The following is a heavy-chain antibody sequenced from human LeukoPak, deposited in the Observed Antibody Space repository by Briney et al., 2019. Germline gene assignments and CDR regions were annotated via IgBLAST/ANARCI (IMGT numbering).Heavy chain of an antibody. J-gene: IGHJ4*02. CDR3: AKLSSYDFWSGYYNDY. D-gene: IGHD3-3*01. Sequence: PGGSLRLSCAASGFTFSSYAMSWVRQAPGKGLEWVSAISGSGGSTYYADSVKGRFTISRDNSKNTLYPQMNSLRAEDTAVYYCAKLSSYDFWSGYYNDYWGQGTLVTVSS. V-gene: IGHV3-23*01. CDR2: ISGSGGST. CDR1: GFTFSSYA.